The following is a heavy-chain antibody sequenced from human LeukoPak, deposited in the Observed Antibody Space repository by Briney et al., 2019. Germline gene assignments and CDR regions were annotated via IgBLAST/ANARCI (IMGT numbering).Heavy chain of an antibody. CDR3: ARARCDTCGYGS. CDR1: GFTVTSSY. CDR2: LYSGGQT. J-gene: IGHJ5*02. V-gene: IGHV3-66*02. Sequence: GGSLRLSCAASGFTVTSSYMSWVRQAPGQGLEWVAVLYSGGQTYYAGSVRGRFTISRNASKNTLYLQMNSLRAEDTAEYYCARARCDTCGYGSWGQGTLVTVSS. D-gene: IGHD5-12*01.